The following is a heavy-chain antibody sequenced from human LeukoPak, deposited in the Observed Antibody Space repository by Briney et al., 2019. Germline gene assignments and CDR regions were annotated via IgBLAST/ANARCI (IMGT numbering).Heavy chain of an antibody. V-gene: IGHV4-34*01. CDR3: ASTIQGRVKGDY. D-gene: IGHD5-24*01. CDR2: INHSGST. J-gene: IGHJ4*02. CDR1: GGSFSGYY. Sequence: SETLSLTCAVYGGSFSGYYWSWIRQPPGKGLEWIGEINHSGSTNYNPSLKSRVTISVDTSKNQFSLKLSSVTAADTAVYYCASTIQGRVKGDYWGQGTLVTVSS.